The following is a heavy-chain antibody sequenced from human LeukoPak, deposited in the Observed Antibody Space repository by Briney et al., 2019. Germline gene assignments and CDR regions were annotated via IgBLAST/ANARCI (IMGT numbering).Heavy chain of an antibody. V-gene: IGHV3-21*01. CDR2: ISSSSSYI. Sequence: GGSLRLSCAASGFTFSDHSMDWVRQAPGKGLEWVSSISSSSSYIYYADSVKGRFTISRDDAKNSLYLQMNSLRAEDTAVYYCARDGQWLVRNWFDPWGQGTLVTVSS. CDR3: ARDGQWLVRNWFDP. J-gene: IGHJ5*02. CDR1: GFTFSDHS. D-gene: IGHD6-19*01.